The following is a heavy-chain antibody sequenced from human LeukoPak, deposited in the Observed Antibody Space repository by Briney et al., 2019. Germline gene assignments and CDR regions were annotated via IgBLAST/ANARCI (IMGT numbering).Heavy chain of an antibody. D-gene: IGHD6-6*01. CDR1: GYTFSSFG. CDR2: INGNNGNT. V-gene: IGHV1-18*01. CDR3: ARGSIAARSYYYYMDV. Sequence: ASVKVSCKASGYTFSSFGISWVRQAPGQGLEWMGWINGNNGNTNYAEKLQGRLTMTTDTSTSTAYMELRSLRSDDTAVYYCARGSIAARSYYYYMDVWGKGTTVTVSS. J-gene: IGHJ6*03.